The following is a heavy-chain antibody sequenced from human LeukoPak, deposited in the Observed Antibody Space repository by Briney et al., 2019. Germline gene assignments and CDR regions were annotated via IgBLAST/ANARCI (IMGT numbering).Heavy chain of an antibody. V-gene: IGHV3-9*01. Sequence: SGGSLRLSCAGSGFIFNNYAMHWVRQPPGKGLEWVSGISWNSGSIDYADSVKGRFTISRDNAKNSLYLQMNSLRAEDTAVYYCAREKGLFDPWGQGTLVTVSS. CDR3: AREKGLFDP. CDR1: GFIFNNYA. J-gene: IGHJ5*02. CDR2: ISWNSGSI.